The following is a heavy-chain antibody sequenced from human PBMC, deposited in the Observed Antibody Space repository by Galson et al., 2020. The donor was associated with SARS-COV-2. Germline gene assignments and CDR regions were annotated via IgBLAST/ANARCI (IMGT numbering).Heavy chain of an antibody. V-gene: IGHV1-18*04. CDR3: AREEDPTDFNPYFDY. D-gene: IGHD1-26*01. CDR2: ISCHNGNT. CDR1: GYTFNRYG. J-gene: IGHJ4*02. Sequence: ASVKVSCKASGYTFNRYGISWVRQAPGKGLEWLGWISCHNGNTNYPQKFQGRVTMTTDRWTSTVYMELRSLRSDDTAVYYCAREEDPTDFNPYFDYWGQGTQVTVSS.